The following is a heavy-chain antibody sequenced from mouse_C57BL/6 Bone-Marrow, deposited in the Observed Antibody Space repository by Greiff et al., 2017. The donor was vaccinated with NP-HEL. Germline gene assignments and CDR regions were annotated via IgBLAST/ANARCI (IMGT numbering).Heavy chain of an antibody. CDR2: INPYNGGT. Sequence: VQLQQSGPVLVKPGASVKMSCKASGYTFTDYYMNWVKQSHGKSLEWIGVINPYNGGTSYNQKFKGKATLTVDKSSSTAYMELNSLTSEDSAVYYCAREGYDYGYAMDYWGQGTSVTVSS. V-gene: IGHV1-19*01. J-gene: IGHJ4*01. D-gene: IGHD2-4*01. CDR3: AREGYDYGYAMDY. CDR1: GYTFTDYY.